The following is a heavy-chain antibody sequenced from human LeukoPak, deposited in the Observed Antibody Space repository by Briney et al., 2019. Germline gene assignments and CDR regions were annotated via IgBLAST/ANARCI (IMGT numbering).Heavy chain of an antibody. Sequence: GGSLRLSCAASGFSFSSYAMNWVRQAPGKGLEWVSSIDSSSSHIYYADSVKGRFTISRDNTKSSLYLQMNSLRAEDMAVYYCARGYCGGDCYGDWGQGTLVTVSS. CDR2: IDSSSSHI. D-gene: IGHD2-21*02. CDR1: GFSFSSYA. V-gene: IGHV3-21*01. J-gene: IGHJ1*01. CDR3: ARGYCGGDCYGD.